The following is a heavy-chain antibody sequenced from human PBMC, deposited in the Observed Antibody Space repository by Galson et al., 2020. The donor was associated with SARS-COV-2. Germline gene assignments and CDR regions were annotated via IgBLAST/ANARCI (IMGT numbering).Heavy chain of an antibody. CDR1: GGSISSGDYY. CDR3: ASLPRGIVVVGGFDY. Sequence: ETSETLSLTCTVSGGSISSGDYYWSWIRQPPGKGQEWIGYNYYSGSTYYNPSLKSRVTISVDTSKNQFSLKLSSVTAADTAVYYCASLPRGIVVVGGFDYWGQGTLVTVSS. CDR2: NYYSGST. V-gene: IGHV4-30-4*01. D-gene: IGHD2-2*01. J-gene: IGHJ4*02.